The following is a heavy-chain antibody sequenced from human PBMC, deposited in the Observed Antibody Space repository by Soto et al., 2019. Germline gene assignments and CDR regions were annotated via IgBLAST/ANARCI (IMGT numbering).Heavy chain of an antibody. J-gene: IGHJ4*02. D-gene: IGHD2-21*02. Sequence: SETLSLTCIVSGVSVRSYTWSWVRQPANKGLEWIGRVFSSVSATYNPSLKSRVSISMDTPENRISLKLHSVTAADAGVYFCARDGMTTGDTWGPGTLVTVSS. CDR2: VFSSVSA. CDR3: ARDGMTTGDT. CDR1: GVSVRSYT. V-gene: IGHV4-4*07.